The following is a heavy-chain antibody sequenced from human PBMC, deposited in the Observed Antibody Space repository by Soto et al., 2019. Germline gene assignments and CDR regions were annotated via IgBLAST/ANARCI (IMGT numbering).Heavy chain of an antibody. CDR3: ATHWTGGPGYYYGMDV. Sequence: QVQLVQSGAEVKKPGSSVKISCKASGGTFSSYAISWVRQAPGQGLEWMGGIIPIFGTADYAQKFQGRVTITADDATXXAYMELSGLRSEDPVVYYCATHWTGGPGYYYGMDVWGQGTTVTVSS. D-gene: IGHD2-8*02. V-gene: IGHV1-69*12. J-gene: IGHJ6*02. CDR2: IIPIFGTA. CDR1: GGTFSSYA.